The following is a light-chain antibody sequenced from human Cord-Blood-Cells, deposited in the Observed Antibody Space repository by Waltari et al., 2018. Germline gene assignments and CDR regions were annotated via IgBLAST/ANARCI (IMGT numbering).Light chain of an antibody. CDR1: QSVSSN. CDR2: YAA. Sequence: EIVLTQSPATLSVSPGERATLSCRASQSVSSNLSAYHQKPPHQPTLLLYYAASSRTAILAKFSGGGCSATFFPLISSILSADDVVFYCWQYNNWSPLTFGQGTRLEIK. J-gene: IGKJ5*01. V-gene: IGKV3-15*01. CDR3: WQYNNWSPLT.